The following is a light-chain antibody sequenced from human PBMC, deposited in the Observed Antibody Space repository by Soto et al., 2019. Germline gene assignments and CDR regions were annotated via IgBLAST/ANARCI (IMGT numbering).Light chain of an antibody. CDR1: NSNIGNNA. CDR3: AAWDDSLNGYV. CDR2: YDD. J-gene: IGLJ1*01. Sequence: SGLTQPPSVSEAARQRVTISCSGSNSNIGNNAVNWYQQLPGKAPKLLIYYDDLVPSGVSDRFSGSKSGTSASLAISGLQSEDEADYFCAAWDDSLNGYVFGTGTKVTV. V-gene: IGLV1-36*01.